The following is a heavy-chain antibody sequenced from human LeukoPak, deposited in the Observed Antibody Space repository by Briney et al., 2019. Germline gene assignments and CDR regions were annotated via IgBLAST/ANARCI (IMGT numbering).Heavy chain of an antibody. CDR1: GFTFGSYS. CDR2: ISSSSSTI. J-gene: IGHJ3*02. Sequence: PEGSLRLSCAASGFTFGSYSMNWVRQAPGKGLEWVSYISSSSSTIYYADSVKGRFTISRDNAKNSLYLQMNSLRAEDTAVYYCARDPYCGGDCFPSWRDAFGIWGQGTMVTVSS. CDR3: ARDPYCGGDCFPSWRDAFGI. D-gene: IGHD2-21*02. V-gene: IGHV3-48*01.